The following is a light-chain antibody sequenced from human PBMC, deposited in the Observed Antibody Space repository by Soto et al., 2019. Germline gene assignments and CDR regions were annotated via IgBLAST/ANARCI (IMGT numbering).Light chain of an antibody. CDR1: QSISNSY. CDR2: GIS. J-gene: IGKJ2*01. CDR3: QQYDSSPYT. V-gene: IGKV3-20*01. Sequence: EIVMTQSPATLSLSPGERATLSCMASQSISNSYLAWYQQKPGQAPRLVIHGISTRATGVPDRFSGGGSGTDFSLTISRLEPEDFAVYYCQQYDSSPYTFGQGTKVDIK.